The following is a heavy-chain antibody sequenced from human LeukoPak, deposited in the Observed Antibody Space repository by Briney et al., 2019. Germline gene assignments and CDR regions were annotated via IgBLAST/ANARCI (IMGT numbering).Heavy chain of an antibody. V-gene: IGHV3-23*01. CDR2: ISGSGMLT. J-gene: IGHJ3*01. Sequence: GGSLRLSCATSGFSFGSYAMSWVRQAPGKGLEWVSSISGSGMLTYYADSVKGRFTISRDNSKNTLYLQMSSLRAEDTATFYCAKYYYDSGGRGNDAFDVWGQGTQVTVSS. CDR3: AKYYYDSGGRGNDAFDV. D-gene: IGHD3-22*01. CDR1: GFSFGSYA.